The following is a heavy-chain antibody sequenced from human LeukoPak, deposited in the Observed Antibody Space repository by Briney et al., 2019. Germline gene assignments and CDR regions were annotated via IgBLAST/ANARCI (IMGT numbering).Heavy chain of an antibody. CDR1: GGSFSGYY. CDR2: INHSGST. Sequence: SETLSLTCAVYGGSFSGYYWSWIRQPPGKGLEWIGEINHSGSTNYNPSLKSRVTISVDTSKNQFSLKLSSVTAADTAVYYCAREGTKYYYGSGSYWPNWGQGTLVTVSS. V-gene: IGHV4-34*01. J-gene: IGHJ4*02. CDR3: AREGTKYYYGSGSYWPN. D-gene: IGHD3-10*01.